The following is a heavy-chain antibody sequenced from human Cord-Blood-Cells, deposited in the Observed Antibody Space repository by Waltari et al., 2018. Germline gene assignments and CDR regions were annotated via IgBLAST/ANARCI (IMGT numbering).Heavy chain of an antibody. CDR1: GYTFTGYY. V-gene: IGHV1-2*05. Sequence: QVQLVQSGAEVTKPGASVKVSCKASGYTFTGYYMHWVRQAPGQGLEWMGRINPNRGGTNYAQKFQGRVTMTRDTSISTAYMELSRLRSDDTVVYYCARGPYSSSWYYFDYWGQGTLVTVSS. CDR3: ARGPYSSSWYYFDY. CDR2: INPNRGGT. D-gene: IGHD6-13*01. J-gene: IGHJ4*02.